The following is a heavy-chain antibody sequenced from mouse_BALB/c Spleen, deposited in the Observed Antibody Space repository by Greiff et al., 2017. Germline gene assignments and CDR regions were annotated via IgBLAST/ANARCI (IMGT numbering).Heavy chain of an antibody. Sequence: VQGVESGPGLVAPSQSLSITCTVSGFSLTSYGVHWVRQPPGKGLEWLGVIWAGGSTNYNSALMSRLSISKDNSKSQVFLKMNSLQTDDTAMYYCARDRNYPYAMDYWGQGTSVTVSS. J-gene: IGHJ4*01. CDR1: GFSLTSYG. V-gene: IGHV2-9*02. CDR3: ARDRNYPYAMDY. D-gene: IGHD2-1*01. CDR2: IWAGGST.